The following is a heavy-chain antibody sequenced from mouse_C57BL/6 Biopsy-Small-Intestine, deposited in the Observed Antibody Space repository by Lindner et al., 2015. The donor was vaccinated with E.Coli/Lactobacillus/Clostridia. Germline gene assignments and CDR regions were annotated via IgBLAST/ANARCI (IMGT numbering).Heavy chain of an antibody. V-gene: IGHV1-9*01. CDR2: ILPGSVST. J-gene: IGHJ2*01. Sequence: VQLQESGAELMKPGASVKLSCKATGYTFTGYWIEWVKQRPGHGLEWIGEILPGSVSTNYNERFKGKATFTADTSSNTAYIQLSSLTTEDSAIYYCAKSPELGRNYWGQGTTLTVSS. CDR1: GYTFTGYW. D-gene: IGHD4-1*01. CDR3: AKSPELGRNY.